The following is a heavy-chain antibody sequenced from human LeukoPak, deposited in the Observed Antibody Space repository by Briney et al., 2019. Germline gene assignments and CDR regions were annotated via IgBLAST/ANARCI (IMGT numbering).Heavy chain of an antibody. Sequence: GGSLRLSCPVSGFTFSNAWMNWVRQAPGKVLEWVGRIKSKTEGGTIDYAPPVKGRFTIPRDDSKNTLYLQMNSLKTEDTAVYFCSENMGVWGQRTTVTVSS. V-gene: IGHV3-15*07. CDR2: IKSKTEGGTI. J-gene: IGHJ6*02. CDR3: SENMGV. CDR1: GFTFSNAW.